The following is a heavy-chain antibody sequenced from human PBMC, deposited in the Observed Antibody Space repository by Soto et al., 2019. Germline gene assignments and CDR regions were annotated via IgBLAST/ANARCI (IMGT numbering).Heavy chain of an antibody. CDR2: ITGSGGTT. Sequence: EVQLLESGGGLVQPGGSLRLSCEASGFRFNNYAMSWVRQAPGKGLEWVSDITGSGGTTYYADSVKGRFTISRDNSKSTLYLQMDSLRVEDTAVYYCAKDTKIRGGLPSDYWGPGTLVTVSS. V-gene: IGHV3-23*01. D-gene: IGHD3-10*01. CDR3: AKDTKIRGGLPSDY. CDR1: GFRFNNYA. J-gene: IGHJ4*02.